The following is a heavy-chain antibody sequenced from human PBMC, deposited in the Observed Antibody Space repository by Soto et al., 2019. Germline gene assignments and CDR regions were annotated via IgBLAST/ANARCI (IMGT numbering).Heavy chain of an antibody. J-gene: IGHJ4*02. CDR3: ARDRSSGWFVY. Sequence: QVQLVQSGAEVKKPGASVKVSCKASGYAFTSYGVSWVRQAPGQGLEWMGWISAYNGHTNYAQKFQGRVALTTDTSTTTACVELRSLTADDTAVYSCARDRSSGWFVYWGQGPLVAVS. V-gene: IGHV1-18*01. CDR2: ISAYNGHT. CDR1: GYAFTSYG. D-gene: IGHD6-19*01.